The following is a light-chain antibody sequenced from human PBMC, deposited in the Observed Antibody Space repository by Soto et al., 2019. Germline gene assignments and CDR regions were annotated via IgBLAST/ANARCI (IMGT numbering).Light chain of an antibody. CDR1: QSISNS. CDR2: DAS. CDR3: RQRYNWPLT. V-gene: IGKV3-11*01. Sequence: IVLTQSPATLSLSPGERATLSCKASQSISNSLGWFQQKPGQAPRLLIDDASNRATDIPARFTGSGSGSDFTLTISSLEPEDFGVYYCRQRYNWPLTFGGGTKVEIK. J-gene: IGKJ4*01.